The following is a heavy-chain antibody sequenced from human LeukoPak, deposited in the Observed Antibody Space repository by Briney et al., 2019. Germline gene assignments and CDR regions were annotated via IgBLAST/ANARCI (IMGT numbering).Heavy chain of an antibody. CDR1: GFIFRSYS. D-gene: IGHD3-10*01. V-gene: IGHV3-74*01. Sequence: GGSLRLSCAASGFIFRSYSMHWVRQAPGKGLVWVSRIKTDGITTTYADSVKGRFTISRDNSKNTLYLQMNSLRAEDTAVYYCASPGAPSHYYYGMDVWGQGTTVTVSS. J-gene: IGHJ6*02. CDR2: IKTDGITT. CDR3: ASPGAPSHYYYGMDV.